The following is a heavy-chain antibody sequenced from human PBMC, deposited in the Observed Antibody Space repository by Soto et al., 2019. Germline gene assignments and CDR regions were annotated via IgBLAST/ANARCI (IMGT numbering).Heavy chain of an antibody. V-gene: IGHV1-69*01. CDR3: ASGASRWYPYCFDS. D-gene: IGHD6-13*01. Sequence: QAQVVQSGAEVRKPGSSVKLSCKASEGTFNSYAIAWVRQAPGQGLEWMGGISPYYNTLNNAQKFTDRVTITADDSTNTVYMELSSLRSDDTADYFCASGASRWYPYCFDSWAQGTLVPVSS. CDR1: EGTFNSYA. J-gene: IGHJ4*02. CDR2: ISPYYNTL.